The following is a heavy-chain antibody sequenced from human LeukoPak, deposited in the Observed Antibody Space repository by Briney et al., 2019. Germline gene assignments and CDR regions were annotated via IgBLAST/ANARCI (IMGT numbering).Heavy chain of an antibody. CDR1: GGTFSSYT. D-gene: IGHD6-19*01. V-gene: IGHV1-69*04. CDR2: IIPILGIA. Sequence: ASVKVYCKASGGTFSSYTISWVRQAPGQGLEWMGRIIPILGIANYAQKFQGRVTITADKSTSTAYMELSSLRSEDTAVYYCAREREGGWGYSSFFDYWGQGTLVTVSS. CDR3: AREREGGWGYSSFFDY. J-gene: IGHJ4*02.